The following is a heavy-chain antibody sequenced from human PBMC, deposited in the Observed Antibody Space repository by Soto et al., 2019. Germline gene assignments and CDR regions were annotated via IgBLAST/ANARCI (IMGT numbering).Heavy chain of an antibody. CDR2: IYTSGST. Sequence: PSETLSLTCTVPGGSISSYYWSWIRQPAGKGLEWIGRIYTSGSTNYNPSLKSRVNMSVDTSKNQFSLKLSSVTAADTAVYCCARRTPIAAASPFDYWGQGTLVTVSS. CDR1: GGSISSYY. D-gene: IGHD6-13*01. J-gene: IGHJ4*02. V-gene: IGHV4-4*07. CDR3: ARRTPIAAASPFDY.